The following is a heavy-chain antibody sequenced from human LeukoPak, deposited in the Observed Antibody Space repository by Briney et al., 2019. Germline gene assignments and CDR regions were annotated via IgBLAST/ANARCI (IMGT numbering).Heavy chain of an antibody. CDR3: VLCPPFDP. CDR1: GYTFTSYY. V-gene: IGHV1-18*04. CDR2: ISAYNGNT. Sequence: ASVKVSCKASGYTFTSYYMHWVRQAPGQGLEWMGWISAYNGNTNYAQKLQGRVTMTTDTSTSTAYMELRSLRSDDTAVYYCVLCPPFDPWGQGTLVTVSS. J-gene: IGHJ5*02.